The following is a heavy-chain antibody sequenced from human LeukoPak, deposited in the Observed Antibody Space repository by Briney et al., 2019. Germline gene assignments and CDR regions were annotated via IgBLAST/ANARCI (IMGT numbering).Heavy chain of an antibody. Sequence: GGSLRLSCTASGFTFGDYAMSWVRQAPGKGLEWVGFIRSKAYGGTTEYAASVKGRFTISRDDSKNTLYLQMNSLKTEDTAVYYCTTPDSSGIDYWGQGTLVTVSS. CDR3: TTPDSSGIDY. CDR2: IRSKAYGGTT. CDR1: GFTFGDYA. V-gene: IGHV3-49*04. D-gene: IGHD6-25*01. J-gene: IGHJ4*02.